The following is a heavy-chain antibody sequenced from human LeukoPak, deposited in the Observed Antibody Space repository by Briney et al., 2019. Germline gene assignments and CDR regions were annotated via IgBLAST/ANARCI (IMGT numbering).Heavy chain of an antibody. D-gene: IGHD6-6*01. CDR1: GFTFCSYG. J-gene: IGHJ4*02. CDR2: ISRSGFST. CDR3: AKDKYSTSSGGFDY. V-gene: IGHV3-23*01. Sequence: HPRGSLRLSCADSGFTFCSYGMRWVRQTPGKGLEWVSGISRSGFSTHYADSVQGRFTMSRDKSKNTLYLEMNSLRAEDTAIYYCAKDKYSTSSGGFDYWGQGTLVTVSS.